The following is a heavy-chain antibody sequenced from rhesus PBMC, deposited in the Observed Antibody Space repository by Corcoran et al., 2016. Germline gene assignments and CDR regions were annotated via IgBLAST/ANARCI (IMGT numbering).Heavy chain of an antibody. J-gene: IGHJ4*01. CDR1: GYAISRGYY. Sequence: QVQLQESGPGLVKPSETLSLTCAASGYAISRGYYWGWIRQPPGNGLEYIGYISSKGRSTDNDPSLKSLVTNSKETYKDRFSRKLSSVTAAETAVYYWARARGSSELDYWGQGVLVTVSS. D-gene: IGHD1-44*02. V-gene: IGHV4-99*02. CDR2: ISSKGRST. CDR3: ARARGSSELDY.